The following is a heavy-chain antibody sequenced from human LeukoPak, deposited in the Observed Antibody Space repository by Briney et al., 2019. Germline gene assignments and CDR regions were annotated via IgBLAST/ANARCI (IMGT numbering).Heavy chain of an antibody. Sequence: GGSLRLSCAASGFTFSSYAMSWVRQAPGKGLEWVADISYDGSNNYYADSVKGRLTISRDNSKNTLNLQMNSLRPEDTAVYYCARAVAGYHYYGMDVWGQGTTVTVSS. CDR3: ARAVAGYHYYGMDV. CDR1: GFTFSSYA. CDR2: ISYDGSNN. V-gene: IGHV3-30-3*01. D-gene: IGHD6-19*01. J-gene: IGHJ6*02.